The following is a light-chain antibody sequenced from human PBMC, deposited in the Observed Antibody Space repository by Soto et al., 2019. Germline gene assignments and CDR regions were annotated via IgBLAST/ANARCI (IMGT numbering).Light chain of an antibody. CDR3: CSYAGSGTYV. J-gene: IGLJ1*01. Sequence: QSALTQPASVSGSPGQSITISCTGTSSDVGSYNLVSWYQQHPGKAPKLKIYEGSKRPSGVSNRFSGSKSGNTASLTISGLQAEDEADYYCCSYAGSGTYVFGTGTKLTVL. V-gene: IGLV2-23*01. CDR2: EGS. CDR1: SSDVGSYNL.